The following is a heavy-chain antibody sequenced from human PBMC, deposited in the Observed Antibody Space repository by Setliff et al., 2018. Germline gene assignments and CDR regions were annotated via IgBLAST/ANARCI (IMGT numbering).Heavy chain of an antibody. CDR3: ARENGYCSGGACYFMFDY. D-gene: IGHD2-15*01. J-gene: IGHJ4*02. Sequence: SETLSLTCTVSDGSSSSHYWSWIRQPPGKGLEWIGYIHFSGTTNYNPSLKSRVTLSLDPSKNQFSLELSSVTAADTAMYYCARENGYCSGGACYFMFDYWGQGTLVTVSS. CDR1: DGSSSSHY. V-gene: IGHV4-59*11. CDR2: IHFSGTT.